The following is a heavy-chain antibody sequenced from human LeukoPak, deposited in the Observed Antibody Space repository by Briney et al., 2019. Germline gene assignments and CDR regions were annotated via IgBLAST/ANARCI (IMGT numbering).Heavy chain of an antibody. V-gene: IGHV3-30*03. J-gene: IGHJ2*01. D-gene: IGHD4-17*01. CDR3: ARKNGDSYGYWSFDP. CDR1: GFTFSSYG. Sequence: PGGSLRLSCAASGFTFSSYGMHWVRQAPGKGLEWVAAVSYDGSNKYYADSLKGRFTISRDNSKNTLYLQMNSLRAEDTARYYCARKNGDSYGYWSFDPWGRATLVTVSS. CDR2: VSYDGSNK.